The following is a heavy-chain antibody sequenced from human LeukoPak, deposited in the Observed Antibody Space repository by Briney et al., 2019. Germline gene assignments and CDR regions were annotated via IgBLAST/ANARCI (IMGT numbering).Heavy chain of an antibody. CDR3: ARAGIGCSSTSCYILRHLGMDV. CDR2: INPNSGGT. D-gene: IGHD2-2*02. V-gene: IGHV1-2*02. J-gene: IGHJ6*02. Sequence: ASVKVSCKASGYTFTGYYMHWVRQAPGQGLEWMGWINPNSGGTNYAQKFQGRVTMTRDTSISTAYMELSSLRSEDTAVYYCARAGIGCSSTSCYILRHLGMDVWGQGTTVTVSS. CDR1: GYTFTGYY.